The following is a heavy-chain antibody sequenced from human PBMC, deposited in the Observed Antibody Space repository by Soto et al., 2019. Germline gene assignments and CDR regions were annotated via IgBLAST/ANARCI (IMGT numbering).Heavy chain of an antibody. V-gene: IGHV1-18*01. J-gene: IGHJ5*02. Sequence: ASVKVSCKASGYTFSRYGIMWVRQAPGQGLEWMGGISAYNGNTNSAEKLRGRLTMTTDASTTTAYMELRSLRSDDTAIYYCARDQGFRVVINSNWFDPWGQGTLVTVSS. CDR2: ISAYNGNT. D-gene: IGHD2-21*01. CDR1: GYTFSRYG. CDR3: ARDQGFRVVINSNWFDP.